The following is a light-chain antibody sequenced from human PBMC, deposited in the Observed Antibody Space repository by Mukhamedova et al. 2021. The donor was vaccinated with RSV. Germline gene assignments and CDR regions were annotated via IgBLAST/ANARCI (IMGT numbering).Light chain of an antibody. CDR2: DTS. Sequence: GRATLSCRASHSVDNNYLAWYQQNPGQAPRLLIYDTSIRATGIPDRFSGSGSGTDFTLTISRLEPEDFAVYFCHQYGSSPRAFGQ. J-gene: IGKJ1*01. V-gene: IGKV3-20*01. CDR3: HQYGSSPRA. CDR1: HSVDNNY.